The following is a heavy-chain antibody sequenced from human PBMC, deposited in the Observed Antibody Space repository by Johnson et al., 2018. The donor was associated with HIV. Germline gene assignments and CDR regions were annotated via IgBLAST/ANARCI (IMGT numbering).Heavy chain of an antibody. CDR1: GFTFDDYG. CDR3: ARDLDTAMVTCAFDI. CDR2: ISYDGSNK. D-gene: IGHD5-18*01. J-gene: IGHJ3*02. V-gene: IGHV3-30*03. Sequence: QVQLVESGGGLVQPGGSLRLSCAASGFTFDDYGMSWVRQAPGKGLAWVAVISYDGSNKYYADSVKGRFTISRDNSKNTLYLQMNSRRAEDTAVYYCARDLDTAMVTCAFDIWGQGTMVTVSS.